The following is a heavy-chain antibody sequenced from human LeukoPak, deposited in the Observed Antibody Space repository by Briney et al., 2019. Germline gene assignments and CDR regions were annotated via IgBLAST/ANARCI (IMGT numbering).Heavy chain of an antibody. V-gene: IGHV4-39*02. CDR3: AREVERTTGAFDI. CDR1: GGSISSSSYY. J-gene: IGHJ3*02. Sequence: SETLSLTCTVSGGSISSSSYYWGWIRQPPGKGLEWIGNIYYSGSTYYNPSLKSRVTISVDTSKNQFSLKLSSVTAADTAVYYCAREVERTTGAFDIWGQGTMVTVSS. D-gene: IGHD1-14*01. CDR2: IYYSGST.